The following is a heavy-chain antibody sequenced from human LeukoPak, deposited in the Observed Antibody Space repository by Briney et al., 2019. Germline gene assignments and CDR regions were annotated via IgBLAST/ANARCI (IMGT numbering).Heavy chain of an antibody. J-gene: IGHJ4*02. CDR2: ISSSSSYI. CDR1: GSTFSSYS. V-gene: IGHV3-21*01. CDR3: ARDSPGNGYLPDY. Sequence: GGSLRLSCAASGSTFSSYSMNWVRQAPGKGLEWVSSISSSSSYIYYADSVKGRFTISRDNAKNSLYLQMNSLRAEDTAVYYCARDSPGNGYLPDYWGQGTLVTVSS. D-gene: IGHD5-18*01.